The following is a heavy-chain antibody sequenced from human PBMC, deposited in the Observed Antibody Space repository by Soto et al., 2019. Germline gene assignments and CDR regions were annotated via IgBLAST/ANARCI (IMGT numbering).Heavy chain of an antibody. CDR3: ARATGGSDVVH. D-gene: IGHD1-26*01. CDR2: IYYSGST. V-gene: IGHV4-30-2*01. J-gene: IGHJ4*02. CDR1: GGPLSSEKYK. Sequence: LYRNCAVSGGPLSSEKYKCRWLRQQPGKGLEWIGYIYYSGSTYYNPSLKSRVTISVDRSKNQFSLKLSSVTAADTAVYYGARATGGSDVVHWGQGTLV.